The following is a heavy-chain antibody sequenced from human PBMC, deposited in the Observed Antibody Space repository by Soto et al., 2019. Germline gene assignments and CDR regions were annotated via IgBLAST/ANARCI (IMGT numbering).Heavy chain of an antibody. V-gene: IGHV3-74*01. J-gene: IGHJ3*02. CDR2: INGDGSYP. CDR1: GFTFSTYW. CDR3: VRTWHGFDI. Sequence: EVQLVESGGGLVQPGGSLRLSCAASGFTFSTYWMHWVRQAPEKGLLWVSHINGDGSYPDFADSVKGRFTISRDNAKNTVYLQMQSLRVEDTAVYFCVRTWHGFDIWGPGTMVTVSS.